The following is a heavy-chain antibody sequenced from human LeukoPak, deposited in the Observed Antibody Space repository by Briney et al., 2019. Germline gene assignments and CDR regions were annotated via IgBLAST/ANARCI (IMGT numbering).Heavy chain of an antibody. V-gene: IGHV4-61*02. CDR3: ARTTLILEWLLYGDY. CDR2: IETSGST. Sequence: PSQTLSLTCTVSGGSISSGRYYWSWIRQPAGKGLEWIGRIETSGSTKYNPSLNSRVTISVDTSKNQFSLKLSSVTAADTAVYYCARTTLILEWLLYGDYWGQGTLVTVSS. D-gene: IGHD3-3*01. CDR1: GGSISSGRYY. J-gene: IGHJ4*02.